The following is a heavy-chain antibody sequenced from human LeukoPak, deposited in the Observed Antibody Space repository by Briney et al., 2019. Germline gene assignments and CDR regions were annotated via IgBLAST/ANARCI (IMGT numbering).Heavy chain of an antibody. J-gene: IGHJ3*01. Sequence: GGSLRLSCAAPGFTFSSYAMSWVRQAPGKGLEWVSGISGSGGSTYYADSVKGRFTSSRDNSKNTLYLQMNSLRAEDTAVYYCAPSGRIVATRDAFDVWGQGTMVTVSS. CDR1: GFTFSSYA. V-gene: IGHV3-23*01. D-gene: IGHD5-12*01. CDR2: ISGSGGST. CDR3: APSGRIVATRDAFDV.